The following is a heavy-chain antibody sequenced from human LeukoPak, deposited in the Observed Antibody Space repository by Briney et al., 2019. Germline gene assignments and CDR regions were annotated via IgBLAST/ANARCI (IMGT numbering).Heavy chain of an antibody. Sequence: GASVKVSCKASGYTFTGYYMHWVRQAPGQGLEWMGRINPNSGGTNYAQKFQGRVTMTRDTSISTAYMELSRLRSDDTAVYYCARDSHYGDYTNWFDPWGQGTLVTVSS. D-gene: IGHD4-17*01. CDR1: GYTFTGYY. J-gene: IGHJ5*02. CDR3: ARDSHYGDYTNWFDP. V-gene: IGHV1-2*06. CDR2: INPNSGGT.